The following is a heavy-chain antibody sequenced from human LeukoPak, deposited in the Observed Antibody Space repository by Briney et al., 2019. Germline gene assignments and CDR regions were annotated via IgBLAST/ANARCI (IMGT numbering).Heavy chain of an antibody. CDR2: ISSSSSTI. V-gene: IGHV3-48*01. J-gene: IGHJ4*02. CDR3: AREDPSSIVGATWDY. Sequence: GGSLRLSCAASGFTFSSYSMNWVRQAPGKGLEWVSYISSSSSTIYYADSVKGRFTISRDNAKNSLYLQMNSLRAEDTAVYYCAREDPSSIVGATWDYWGQGTLVTVSS. D-gene: IGHD1-26*01. CDR1: GFTFSSYS.